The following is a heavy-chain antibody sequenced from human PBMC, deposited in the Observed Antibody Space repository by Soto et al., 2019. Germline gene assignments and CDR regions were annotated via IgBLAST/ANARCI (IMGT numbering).Heavy chain of an antibody. CDR3: GRDLAFGLSDY. J-gene: IGHJ4*02. D-gene: IGHD3-10*01. V-gene: IGHV1-18*01. Sequence: PSVKVSCKASGYTFTSYGISWVRQAPGQGLEWMGWISAYNGNTNYAQKFQGRVTITRDTSASTAYMELSSLRSEDAAVYYCGRDLAFGLSDYWGQGTLVTVSS. CDR2: ISAYNGNT. CDR1: GYTFTSYG.